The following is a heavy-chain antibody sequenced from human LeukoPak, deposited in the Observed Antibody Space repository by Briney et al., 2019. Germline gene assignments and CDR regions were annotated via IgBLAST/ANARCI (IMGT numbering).Heavy chain of an antibody. CDR1: GFTFSIYW. Sequence: GGSLRLSCAASGFTFSIYWMSWVRQAPGKGLEWVSVIYSGGSTYYADSVKGRFTISRDNSKNTLYLQMNSLRAEDTAVYYCARGGYYYGSLGYWGQGTLVTVSS. CDR3: ARGGYYYGSLGY. V-gene: IGHV3-66*01. J-gene: IGHJ4*02. D-gene: IGHD3-10*01. CDR2: IYSGGST.